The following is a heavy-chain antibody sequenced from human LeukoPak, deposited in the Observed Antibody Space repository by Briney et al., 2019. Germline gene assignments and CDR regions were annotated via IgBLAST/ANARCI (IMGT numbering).Heavy chain of an antibody. CDR3: ARAKRTAPNVYYFDY. D-gene: IGHD1-1*01. V-gene: IGHV1-8*01. J-gene: IGHJ4*02. CDR1: GYTFTSYD. Sequence: ASVKVSCKASGYTFTSYDINWVRQATGQGLERMGWMNPNSGNTGYAQRFQGRVTMTRNTSISTAYMELSSLRSEDTAVYYCARAKRTAPNVYYFDYWGQGTLVTVSS. CDR2: MNPNSGNT.